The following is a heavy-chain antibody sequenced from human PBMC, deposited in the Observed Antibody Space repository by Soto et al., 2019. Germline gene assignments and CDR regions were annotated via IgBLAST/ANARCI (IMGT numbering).Heavy chain of an antibody. CDR2: IIPIFGTA. CDR3: ARDRVVPAATHYYGMDV. V-gene: IGHV1-69*01. Sequence: QVQLVQSGAEVKKPGSSVKVSCKASGGTFSSYAISWVRQAPGQGLGWMGGIIPIFGTANYAQKFQGRVTITADESTSTAYMELSSLRSEDTAVYYCARDRVVPAATHYYGMDVWGQGTTVTVSS. J-gene: IGHJ6*02. CDR1: GGTFSSYA. D-gene: IGHD2-2*01.